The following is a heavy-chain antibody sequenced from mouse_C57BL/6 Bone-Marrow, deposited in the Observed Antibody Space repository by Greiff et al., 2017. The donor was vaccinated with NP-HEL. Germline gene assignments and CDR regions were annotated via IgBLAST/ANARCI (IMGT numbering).Heavy chain of an antibody. D-gene: IGHD1-3*01. V-gene: IGHV5-4*03. CDR3: ARGSGSWYFDV. CDR1: GFTFSSYA. J-gene: IGHJ1*03. CDR2: ISDGGSYT. Sequence: EVKLEESGGGLVKPGGSLKLSCAASGFTFSSYAMSWVRQTPEKRLEWVATISDGGSYTYYPDNVKGRFTISRDNAKNNLYLQMSHLKSEDTAMYYCARGSGSWYFDVWGTGTTVTVSS.